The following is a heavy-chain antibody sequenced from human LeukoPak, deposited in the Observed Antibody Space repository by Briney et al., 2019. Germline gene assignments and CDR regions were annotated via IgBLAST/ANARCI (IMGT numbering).Heavy chain of an antibody. CDR1: GFTFSSYG. D-gene: IGHD3-10*01. Sequence: PGGSLRLSCAASGFTFSSYGMHWVRQAPGKGLEWVAVIWYDGSNKYYADSVKGRFTISRDNSKNTLYLQMNSLRAEDTAVYYCARELLWFGEENPLAYWGQGTLVTVSS. CDR2: IWYDGSNK. V-gene: IGHV3-33*01. J-gene: IGHJ4*02. CDR3: ARELLWFGEENPLAY.